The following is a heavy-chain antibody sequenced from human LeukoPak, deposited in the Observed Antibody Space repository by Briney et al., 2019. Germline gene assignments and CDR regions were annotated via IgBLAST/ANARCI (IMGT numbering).Heavy chain of an antibody. CDR2: ISSSGSTI. D-gene: IGHD3-10*01. CDR3: ARSYYYGSGSYFPRASRYGMDV. Sequence: PGGSLRLSCAASGFTFSSYEMNWVRQAPGKGLEWVSYISSSGSTIYYADSVKGRFTISRDNAKNSLYLQMNSLRAEDTAVYYCARSYYYGSGSYFPRASRYGMDVWGQETTVTVSS. V-gene: IGHV3-48*03. CDR1: GFTFSSYE. J-gene: IGHJ6*02.